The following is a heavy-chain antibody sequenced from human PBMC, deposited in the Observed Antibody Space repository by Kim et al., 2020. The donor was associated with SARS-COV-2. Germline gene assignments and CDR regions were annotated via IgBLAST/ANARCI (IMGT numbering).Heavy chain of an antibody. Sequence: VKGRFTISRDNSKNTLYLQMSSLRAEDTAVYYCARVHDSSGYYYYYFDYWGQGTLVTVSS. J-gene: IGHJ4*02. V-gene: IGHV3-30*07. CDR3: ARVHDSSGYYYYYFDY. D-gene: IGHD3-22*01.